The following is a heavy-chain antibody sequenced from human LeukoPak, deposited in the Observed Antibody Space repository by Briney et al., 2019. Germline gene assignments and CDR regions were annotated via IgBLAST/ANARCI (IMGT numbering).Heavy chain of an antibody. J-gene: IGHJ4*02. CDR2: INPSGGST. V-gene: IGHV1-46*01. Sequence: ASVKVSCKASGYTFTSYYMHWVRQAPGQGLEWMGIINPSGGSTSYAQKFQGRVTMTRDMSTSTVYMELSSLRSEDTAVYYCARDVTPTADGIAVAGTFDYWGQGTLVTVSS. D-gene: IGHD6-19*01. CDR3: ARDVTPTADGIAVAGTFDY. CDR1: GYTFTSYY.